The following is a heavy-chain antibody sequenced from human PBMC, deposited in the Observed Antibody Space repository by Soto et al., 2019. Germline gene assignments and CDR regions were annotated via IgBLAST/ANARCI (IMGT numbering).Heavy chain of an antibody. J-gene: IGHJ6*02. Sequence: QVHLVQSGAEVKKPGSSVKVSCEASGGSFYNYAVTWVRQAPGQGLEWVGSIIPIFDKPNFAQKFQGRITITADKSTSIAYMELNSLTSGDTAVYYCARRTGLAARLASPAYYGLDVWGQGTTVIVSS. CDR1: GGSFYNYA. D-gene: IGHD6-6*01. CDR2: IIPIFDKP. CDR3: ARRTGLAARLASPAYYGLDV. V-gene: IGHV1-69*06.